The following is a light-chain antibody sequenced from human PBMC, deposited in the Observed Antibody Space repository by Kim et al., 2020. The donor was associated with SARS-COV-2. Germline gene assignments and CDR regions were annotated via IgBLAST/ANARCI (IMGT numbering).Light chain of an antibody. Sequence: EILMTQSPATLSVSPGERVTLSCRASQRVATNLAWYQQIPGQGPRLLIFGAFHRATGIPARFSGSGSGTEFTLTISSLQSEEFAVYYCQQYEDWPRTFGQGTKVDIK. CDR1: QRVATN. J-gene: IGKJ1*01. CDR3: QQYEDWPRT. V-gene: IGKV3D-15*01. CDR2: GAF.